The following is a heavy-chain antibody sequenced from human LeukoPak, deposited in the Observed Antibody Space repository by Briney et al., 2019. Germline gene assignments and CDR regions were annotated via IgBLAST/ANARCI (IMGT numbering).Heavy chain of an antibody. V-gene: IGHV1-8*01. Sequence: ASVKVSCKASGYTFTSYDINWVRQATGQGLEWMGWMNPNSGNTGYAQKFQGRVTMSRNTSISTAYMELSSLRSEDTAVYYCARGDTAMDWFDPWGQGTLVTVSS. CDR3: ARGDTAMDWFDP. J-gene: IGHJ5*02. D-gene: IGHD5-18*01. CDR2: MNPNSGNT. CDR1: GYTFTSYD.